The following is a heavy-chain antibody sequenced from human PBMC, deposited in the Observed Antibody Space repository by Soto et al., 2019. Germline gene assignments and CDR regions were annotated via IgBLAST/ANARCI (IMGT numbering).Heavy chain of an antibody. CDR3: GRCPNPEHGMAV. CDR1: RYMYISKA. V-gene: IGHV5-51*01. CDR2: INPGDSDT. J-gene: IGHJ6*01. Sequence: GECLNVCCAGSRYMYISKATGWARQMSGKGLEWMGIINPGDSDTRYSPSFQGQVTISVDKSINTAYLHWSSLKASDTAMYYCGRCPNPEHGMAVWGQVTTVTVSP.